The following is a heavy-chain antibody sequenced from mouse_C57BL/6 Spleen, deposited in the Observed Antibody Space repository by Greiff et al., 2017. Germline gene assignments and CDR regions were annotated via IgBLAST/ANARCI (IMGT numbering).Heavy chain of an antibody. D-gene: IGHD4-1*01. J-gene: IGHJ1*03. CDR1: GFSFNTYA. CDR3: VRRRTGTDWYFDV. CDR2: IRSKSNNYAT. Sequence: EVKLVESGGGLVQPKGSLKLSCAASGFSFNTYAMNWVRQAPGKGLEWVARIRSKSNNYATYYADSVKDRFTISRDDSESMLYLQMNNLKTEDTAMYYCVRRRTGTDWYFDVWGTGTTVTVSS. V-gene: IGHV10-1*01.